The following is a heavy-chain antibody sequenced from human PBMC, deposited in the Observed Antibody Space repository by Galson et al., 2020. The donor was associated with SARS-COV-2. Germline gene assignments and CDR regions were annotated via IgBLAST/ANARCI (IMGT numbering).Heavy chain of an antibody. J-gene: IGHJ4*02. V-gene: IGHV3-23*01. CDR3: AKRHRESSGFDY. CDR1: GFSFTLHP. D-gene: IGHD3-22*01. CDR2: ISGSGSTT. Sequence: GGSLRLSCAASGFSFTLHPMHWVRQAPGKGLEWVSGISGSGSTTFYAGSVKGRFTISRDNSQNTLYLQMNSLRVEDTAIYYCAKRHRESSGFDYWGQGARVTVSS.